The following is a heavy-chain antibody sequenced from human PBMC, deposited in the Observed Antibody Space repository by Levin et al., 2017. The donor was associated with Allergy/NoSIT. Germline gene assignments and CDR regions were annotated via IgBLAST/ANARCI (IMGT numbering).Heavy chain of an antibody. V-gene: IGHV3-11*05. D-gene: IGHD6-13*01. Sequence: LSLTCAGSGFTFSGYYMSWIRQAPGKGLEWVSYISSSSGHTNNADSVKGRFTISRDNAKRSLYLQMHSLRVEDTAVYYCARGGGITAAGTFDYWGQGTLVTVSS. CDR3: ARGGGITAAGTFDY. CDR2: ISSSSGHT. CDR1: GFTFSGYY. J-gene: IGHJ4*02.